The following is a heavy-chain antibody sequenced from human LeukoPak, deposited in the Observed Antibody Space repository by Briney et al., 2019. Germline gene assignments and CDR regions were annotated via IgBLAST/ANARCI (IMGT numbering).Heavy chain of an antibody. CDR3: ARRYCSGGSCYSERGAFDI. V-gene: IGHV4-39*07. J-gene: IGHJ3*02. D-gene: IGHD2-15*01. CDR2: IYYSGYT. Sequence: PSETLSLTCTVSGGSISSSSYYWGWIPQPPGKGLEWIGTIYYSGYTYYNPSLESRVTISVDTSKNQFSLKLSSVTAADTAVYYCARRYCSGGSCYSERGAFDIWGQGTMVTVSS. CDR1: GGSISSSSYY.